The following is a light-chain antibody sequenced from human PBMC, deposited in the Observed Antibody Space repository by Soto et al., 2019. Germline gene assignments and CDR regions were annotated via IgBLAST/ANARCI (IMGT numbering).Light chain of an antibody. CDR2: EVS. V-gene: IGLV2-14*01. J-gene: IGLJ2*01. CDR3: SSYSSSSPLI. CDR1: ISDVGGYHY. Sequence: QSSLTQPASVSGSPGQSITISCTGTISDVGGYHYVSWYQQHPGKAPKLIIFEVSDRPSGVSDRFSGSKSGNTASLTISGLQDEDEADYYCSSYSSSSPLIFGGGTKLTVL.